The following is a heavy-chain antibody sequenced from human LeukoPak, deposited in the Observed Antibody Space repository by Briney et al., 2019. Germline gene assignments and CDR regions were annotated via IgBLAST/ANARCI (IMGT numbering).Heavy chain of an antibody. CDR2: ISAYKDYT. V-gene: IGHV1-18*01. CDR3: ARESTMVRGVANWFDP. J-gene: IGHJ5*02. CDR1: GYTFTSYG. Sequence: ASVKVSCKATGYTFTSYGITWVRQAPGQGLEWMGWISAYKDYTNYAQKFQGRVTMTTDTSTSTAYMELRSLRSDDTAVYYCARESTMVRGVANWFDPWGQGTLVTVSS. D-gene: IGHD3-10*01.